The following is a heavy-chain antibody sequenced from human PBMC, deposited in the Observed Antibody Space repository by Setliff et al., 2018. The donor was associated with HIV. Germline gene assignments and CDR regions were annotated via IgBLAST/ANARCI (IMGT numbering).Heavy chain of an antibody. J-gene: IGHJ6*03. D-gene: IGHD3-22*01. CDR3: ARVSLEVDYDFRQGYYYYYMDV. CDR1: GYSYT. Sequence: SVKVSCKASGYSYTISWVRQAPGQGLEWMGGIIPIFGTPNYAQKFQGRVTISAAESTRTAYMELSSLRSDDTAVYYCARVSLEVDYDFRQGYYYYYMDVWGKGTTVTVSS. V-gene: IGHV1-69*13. CDR2: IIPIFGTP.